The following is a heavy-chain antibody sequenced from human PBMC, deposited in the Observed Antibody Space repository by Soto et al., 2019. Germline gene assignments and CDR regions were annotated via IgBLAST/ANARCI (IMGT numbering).Heavy chain of an antibody. V-gene: IGHV3-9*01. CDR2: ISWNSGSI. CDR1: GFAFNAYA. D-gene: IGHD3-3*01. J-gene: IGHJ4*02. Sequence: SLRLSCAASGFAFNAYAMHWVRQAPGKGLEWVSGISWNSGSIGYADSVKGRFTISRDNAKNSLYLQMNSLRAEDTALYYCAKDRAFGVVTHFDYWGQGTLVTVSS. CDR3: AKDRAFGVVTHFDY.